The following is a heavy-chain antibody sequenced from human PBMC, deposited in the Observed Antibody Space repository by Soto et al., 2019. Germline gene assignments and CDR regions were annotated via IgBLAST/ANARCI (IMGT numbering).Heavy chain of an antibody. J-gene: IGHJ4*02. V-gene: IGHV3-23*01. CDR3: AKGFGVTTYFDY. CDR2: ISGDRAGT. D-gene: IGHD3-3*01. Sequence: GGSLRLSCAASGFTFTNYAMSWVRQAPGKGLEWVSAISGDRAGTYYANSLKGRFTVSRDNSKNTLYLQMNSLRAEDTAVYYCAKGFGVTTYFDYWGQGTLVTVSS. CDR1: GFTFTNYA.